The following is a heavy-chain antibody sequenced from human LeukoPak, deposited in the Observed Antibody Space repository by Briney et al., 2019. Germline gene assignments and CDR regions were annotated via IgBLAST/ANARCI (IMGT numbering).Heavy chain of an antibody. CDR2: IIPIFGTA. V-gene: IGHV1-69*05. J-gene: IGHJ4*02. CDR1: GGTFTSYA. Sequence: SVKVSCKASGGTFTSYAISWVRQAPGQGLEWMGGIIPIFGTANYAQKFQGRVTITTDESTSTAYMELSSLRSEDTAVYYCARGYGYYDSSGYYFPAYWGQGTLVTVSS. D-gene: IGHD3-22*01. CDR3: ARGYGYYDSSGYYFPAY.